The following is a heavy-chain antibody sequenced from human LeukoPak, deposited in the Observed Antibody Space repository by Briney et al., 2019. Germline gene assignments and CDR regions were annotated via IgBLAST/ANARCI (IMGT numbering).Heavy chain of an antibody. J-gene: IGHJ4*02. CDR1: GGTFSSYA. D-gene: IGHD6-13*01. Sequence: ASVKVSCKASGGTFSSYAISWVRQAPGQGLEWMGRIIPIFGTANYAQKFQGRVTITTDKSTSTAYMELSSLRSEDTAVYYCAIARLEQKLVPNYIDYWGQGTLVTVSS. CDR2: IIPIFGTA. V-gene: IGHV1-69*05. CDR3: AIARLEQKLVPNYIDY.